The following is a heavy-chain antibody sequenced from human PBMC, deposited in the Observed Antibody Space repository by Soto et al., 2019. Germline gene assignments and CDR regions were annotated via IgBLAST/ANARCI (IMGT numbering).Heavy chain of an antibody. CDR2: IYNSGST. V-gene: IGHV4-59*01. Sequence: QVQLQESGPGLVKPSETLSLTCTVSGGSISSYYWSWIRQPPGKGLEWIGYIYNSGSTNYNPSLKSRVTISVDTSKNQLSLKLSSVTAADTAVYYCAKDKGSGWAHLDYWGQGTLVTVSS. CDR3: AKDKGSGWAHLDY. D-gene: IGHD6-19*01. CDR1: GGSISSYY. J-gene: IGHJ4*02.